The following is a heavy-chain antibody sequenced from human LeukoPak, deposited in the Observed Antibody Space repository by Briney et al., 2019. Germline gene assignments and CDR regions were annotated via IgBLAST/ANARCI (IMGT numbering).Heavy chain of an antibody. Sequence: PSETLSLTCTVSGGSISSYYWSWIRQPPGRGLEWIGYIHYSGSINSNPSLKSRVTISVDTSKNQFSLRPSSVTAADTAVYYCARVGSYAFDIWGQGTMVTVSS. CDR1: GGSISSYY. CDR3: ARVGSYAFDI. J-gene: IGHJ3*02. V-gene: IGHV4-59*01. CDR2: IHYSGSI.